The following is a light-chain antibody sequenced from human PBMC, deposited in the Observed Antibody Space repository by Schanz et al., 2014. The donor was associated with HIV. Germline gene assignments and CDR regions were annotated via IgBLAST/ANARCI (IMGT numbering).Light chain of an antibody. CDR2: GAS. Sequence: EIVLTQSPGTLSVSPGDRATLSCTASQAVSGGHLAWYQQRPGQAPRLLIYGASTRATGIPARFSGSGSGIDVTLTSSRLEHVDLSVYYCQQYGSSITFGQGTRVEIK. CDR1: QAVSGGH. CDR3: QQYGSSIT. V-gene: IGKV3-20*01. J-gene: IGKJ5*01.